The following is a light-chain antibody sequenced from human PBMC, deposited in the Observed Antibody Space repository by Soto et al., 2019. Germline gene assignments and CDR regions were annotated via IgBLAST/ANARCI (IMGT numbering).Light chain of an antibody. CDR3: QQYDNWPIT. V-gene: IGKV3-15*01. CDR1: QIISSN. CDR2: GVS. Sequence: EVVMTQSPATLSVSPGESATLSCRASQIISSNKLAWYQQKPGQAPRLLLFGVSNRATGIPARFSGSGSGTEFTLIISSLQSEDSAVYYCQQYDNWPITFGQGTRLEIK. J-gene: IGKJ5*01.